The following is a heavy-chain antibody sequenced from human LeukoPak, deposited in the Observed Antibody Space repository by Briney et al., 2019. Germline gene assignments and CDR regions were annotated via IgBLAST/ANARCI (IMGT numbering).Heavy chain of an antibody. CDR3: ARSYSSSWYVYFDY. CDR2: ISYDGSNK. D-gene: IGHD6-13*01. CDR1: GFTFSSYA. Sequence: GGSLRLSCAASGFTFSSYAMHWVRQPPDKGLEWVAVISYDGSNKYYADSVKGRFTISRDNSKNTLYLQMNSLRAEDTAVYYCARSYSSSWYVYFDYWGQGTLVTVSS. J-gene: IGHJ4*02. V-gene: IGHV3-30-3*01.